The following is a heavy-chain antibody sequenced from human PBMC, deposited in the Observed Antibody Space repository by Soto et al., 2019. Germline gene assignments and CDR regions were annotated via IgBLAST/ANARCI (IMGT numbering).Heavy chain of an antibody. CDR1: GYSFTSYW. V-gene: IGHV5-51*01. Sequence: LGESLKISCKGSGYSFTSYWIGWVRQMPGKGLEWMGIIYPGDSDTRYSPSFQGQVTISADKSISTAYLQWSSLKASDTAMYYCARQTPERITMVRGVSDAFDYWGQGTLVTVSS. CDR2: IYPGDSDT. CDR3: ARQTPERITMVRGVSDAFDY. D-gene: IGHD3-10*01. J-gene: IGHJ4*02.